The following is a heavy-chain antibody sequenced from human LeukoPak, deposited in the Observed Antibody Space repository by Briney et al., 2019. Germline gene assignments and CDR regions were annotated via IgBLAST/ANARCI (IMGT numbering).Heavy chain of an antibody. CDR3: ARAYCSSTSCFG. Sequence: PGGSLRLSCAASGFTFSSYNMNWVRQAPGKGLEWVSSISYTSRARYYAGSVKGRFTISRDNVKNSLYLQMDSLRAEDTAVYYCARAYCSSTSCFGWGQGTLVTVSS. CDR1: GFTFSSYN. D-gene: IGHD2-2*01. J-gene: IGHJ4*02. CDR2: ISYTSRAR. V-gene: IGHV3-48*01.